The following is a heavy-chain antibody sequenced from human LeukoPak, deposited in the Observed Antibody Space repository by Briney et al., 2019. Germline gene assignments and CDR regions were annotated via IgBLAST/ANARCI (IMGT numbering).Heavy chain of an antibody. Sequence: SETLSLTCTVSVASISSSTYYWGWIRQPPGKGLEWIGSIYYRGNTYYNPSLKSRVTISVDTSKNQFSLKLSSVTAADTAVYYCARHTGYYLTDAFNMWGQGTMVAVSS. V-gene: IGHV4-39*01. CDR1: VASISSSTYY. D-gene: IGHD3-9*01. CDR3: ARHTGYYLTDAFNM. J-gene: IGHJ3*02. CDR2: IYYRGNT.